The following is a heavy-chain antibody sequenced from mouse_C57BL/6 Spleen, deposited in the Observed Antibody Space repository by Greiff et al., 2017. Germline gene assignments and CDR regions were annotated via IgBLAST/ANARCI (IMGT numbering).Heavy chain of an antibody. CDR1: GYAFSSSW. D-gene: IGHD6-1*01. CDR2: IYPGDGAT. Sequence: VQLQQSGPELVKPGASVKISCKASGYAFSSSWMNWVKQRPGKGLEWIGRIYPGDGATNYNGKFKGKATLTADKSSRTAYMQLSGLTSEDSAVYCCACHYPDWYFDVWGTGTTVTVSS. CDR3: ACHYPDWYFDV. V-gene: IGHV1-82*01. J-gene: IGHJ1*03.